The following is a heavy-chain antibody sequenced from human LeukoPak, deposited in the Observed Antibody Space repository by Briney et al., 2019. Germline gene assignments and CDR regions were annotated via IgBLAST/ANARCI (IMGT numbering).Heavy chain of an antibody. J-gene: IGHJ4*02. CDR2: ISGSGIST. Sequence: GGSLRLSCAASGFTFSSYAMSWVRQAPGKGLEWVSAISGSGISTYYADSVKGRFTISRDNAKNSLYLQMNSLRDEDTAVYYCASGYSSGWYLDYFDYWGQGTLVTVSS. CDR1: GFTFSSYA. D-gene: IGHD6-19*01. CDR3: ASGYSSGWYLDYFDY. V-gene: IGHV3-23*01.